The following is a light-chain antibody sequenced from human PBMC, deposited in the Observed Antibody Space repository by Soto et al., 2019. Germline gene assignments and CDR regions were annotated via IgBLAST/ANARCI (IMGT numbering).Light chain of an antibody. V-gene: IGKV3D-15*01. CDR2: GAS. CDR1: QSVSNN. J-gene: IGKJ1*01. CDR3: QQCSSFWT. Sequence: EVVMTQSPATLSVSQGERATLSCRASQSVSNNYLAWYQQKPGQAPRLLIYGASNRATGIPDRFSGSGSGTEFTLTISSLQPDDSATYYCQQCSSFWTFGQGTKVDIK.